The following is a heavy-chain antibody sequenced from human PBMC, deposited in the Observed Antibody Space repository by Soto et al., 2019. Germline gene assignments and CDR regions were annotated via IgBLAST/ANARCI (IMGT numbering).Heavy chain of an antibody. CDR1: GYSFTSYW. CDR3: ARAIALSREPLDY. D-gene: IGHD6-13*01. J-gene: IGHJ4*02. Sequence: PGESLKISCKGSGYSFTSYWIGWVRQMPGKGLEWMGIIYPGDSETRYSPYFQGQVTISADKSINTAYLHWSSLEASDTAIYYCARAIALSREPLDYWGQGTLVTVSS. CDR2: IYPGDSET. V-gene: IGHV5-51*01.